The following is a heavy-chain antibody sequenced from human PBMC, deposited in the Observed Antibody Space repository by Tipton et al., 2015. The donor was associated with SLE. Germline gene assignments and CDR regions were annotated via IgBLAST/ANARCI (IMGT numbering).Heavy chain of an antibody. J-gene: IGHJ2*01. D-gene: IGHD6-6*01. CDR1: GGSFSGYY. Sequence: TLSLTCAVYGGSFSGYYWGWIRQPPGKGLEWIGEINHSGSTNYNPSLKSRVTISVDTSKNQFSLKLSSVTAADTAVYYCARAEQLADYWYFDLWGRGTLVTVSS. CDR3: ARAEQLADYWYFDL. CDR2: INHSGST. V-gene: IGHV4-34*01.